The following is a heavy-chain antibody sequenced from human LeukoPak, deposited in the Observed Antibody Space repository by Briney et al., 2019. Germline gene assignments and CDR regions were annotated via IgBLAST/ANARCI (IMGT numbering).Heavy chain of an antibody. CDR1: GFTFSSYW. D-gene: IGHD2-2*01. J-gene: IGHJ4*02. V-gene: IGHV3-23*01. CDR2: IICSGGST. CDR3: AKVSPRGSTSLLSYFDY. Sequence: GGSLRLSCVASGFTFSSYWRSWVRQAPGKGLEWVSAIICSGGSTYYADSVKGRFTISRDTSKNTLYLQMNSLRVEDTAVYYCAKVSPRGSTSLLSYFDYWGQGTLVTVSS.